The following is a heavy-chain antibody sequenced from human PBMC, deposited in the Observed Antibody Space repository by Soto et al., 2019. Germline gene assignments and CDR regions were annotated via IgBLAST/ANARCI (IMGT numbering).Heavy chain of an antibody. V-gene: IGHV3-9*01. CDR2: ISWNSGSI. CDR3: AKDKGDYGDDPSLDY. CDR1: GFTFDDYA. J-gene: IGHJ4*02. D-gene: IGHD4-17*01. Sequence: GGSLRLSCAASGFTFDDYAMHWVRQAPGKGLEWVSGISWNSGSIGYADSVKGRFTISRDNAKNSLYLQMNSLRAEDTALYYCAKDKGDYGDDPSLDYWGQGTLVTVSS.